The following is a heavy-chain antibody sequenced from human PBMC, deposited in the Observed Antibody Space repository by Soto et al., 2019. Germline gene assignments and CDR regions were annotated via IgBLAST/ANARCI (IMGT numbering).Heavy chain of an antibody. J-gene: IGHJ4*02. CDR3: ARGATVMYFDY. CDR2: IYYSGST. Sequence: LSLTCTVSGGSISSYYWSWIRQPPGKGLEWIGYIYYSGSTNYNPSLKSRVTISVDTSKNQFSLKLSSVTAADTAVYYCARGATVMYFDYWGQGTLVTVSS. V-gene: IGHV4-59*01. CDR1: GGSISSYY. D-gene: IGHD4-17*01.